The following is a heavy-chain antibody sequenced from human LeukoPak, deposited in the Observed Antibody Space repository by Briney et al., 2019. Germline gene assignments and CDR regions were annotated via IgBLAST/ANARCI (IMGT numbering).Heavy chain of an antibody. CDR2: ISSNGGST. Sequence: GGSLRLSCAASGFTFSSYAMHWVRQAPGKGLEYVSAISSNGGSTYYANSVKGRFTISRDNSKNTLYLQMGSLRAEDMAVYYCARGCSGGSCYNYWGQGTLVTVSS. D-gene: IGHD2-15*01. J-gene: IGHJ4*02. V-gene: IGHV3-64*01. CDR1: GFTFSSYA. CDR3: ARGCSGGSCYNY.